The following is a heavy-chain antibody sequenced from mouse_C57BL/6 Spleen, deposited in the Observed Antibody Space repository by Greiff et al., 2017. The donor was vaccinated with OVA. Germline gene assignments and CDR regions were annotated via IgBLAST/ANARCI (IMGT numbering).Heavy chain of an antibody. CDR3: ARGDEGYFDV. CDR1: GYTFTSYW. D-gene: IGHD3-3*01. Sequence: VQLQQPGAELVRPGTSVKLSCKASGYTFTSYWMHWVKQRPGQGLEWIGVIDPSDSYTNYNQKFKGKATLTVDTSTSTAYMQLSSLTSEDSAVYYCARGDEGYFDVWGTGTTVTVSS. J-gene: IGHJ1*03. V-gene: IGHV1-59*01. CDR2: IDPSDSYT.